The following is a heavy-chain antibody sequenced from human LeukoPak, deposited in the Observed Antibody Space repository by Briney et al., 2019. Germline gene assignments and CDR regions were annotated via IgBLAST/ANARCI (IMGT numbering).Heavy chain of an antibody. D-gene: IGHD3-3*01. J-gene: IGHJ4*02. CDR1: GYTFTGYY. CDR2: INPNSGVT. V-gene: IGHV1-2*02. CDR3: ARVADDFWSGYPHFDY. Sequence: ASVKVSCKASGYTFTGYYMHWVRQAPGQGLEWMGWINPNSGVTNYAQKFQGRVTMTRDTSISTAYMGLSRLRSDDTAVYYCARVADDFWSGYPHFDYWGQGNLVTVSS.